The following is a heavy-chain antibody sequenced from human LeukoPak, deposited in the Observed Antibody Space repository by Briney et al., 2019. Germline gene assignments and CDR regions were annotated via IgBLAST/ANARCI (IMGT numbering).Heavy chain of an antibody. Sequence: GGSLRLSCAASGFTFSTYEMHWVRQAPGKGLEWVSDISSSGSTMYYADSVKGRFTTSRDNAKNLLYLRMHSLRAEDTAVYYCSLLAVASPQDYWGQGTLVTVS. CDR3: SLLAVASPQDY. CDR1: GFTFSTYE. CDR2: ISSSGSTM. V-gene: IGHV3-48*03. J-gene: IGHJ4*02. D-gene: IGHD6-19*01.